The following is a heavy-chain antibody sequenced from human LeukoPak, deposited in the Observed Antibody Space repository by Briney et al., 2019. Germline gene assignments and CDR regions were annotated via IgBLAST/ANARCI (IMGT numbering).Heavy chain of an antibody. J-gene: IGHJ4*02. Sequence: GGSLRLSCAASGFTFSGYGMHWVRQPPGNGLEWVAFIRYDGSNKYYADSVKGRFTISRDNSKNTLYLQMNSLRAEDTAVYYCAKLAAAGFDYWGQGTLVTVSS. D-gene: IGHD6-13*01. CDR2: IRYDGSNK. V-gene: IGHV3-30*02. CDR1: GFTFSGYG. CDR3: AKLAAAGFDY.